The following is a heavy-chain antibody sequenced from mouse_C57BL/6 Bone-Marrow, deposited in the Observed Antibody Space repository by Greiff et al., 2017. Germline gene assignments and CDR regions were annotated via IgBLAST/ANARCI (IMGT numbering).Heavy chain of an antibody. V-gene: IGHV1-77*01. CDR3: ARSPSQLRLRLAWFAY. Sequence: VQLQQSGAELVKPGASVKISCKASGYTFTDYYINWVKQRPGQGLEWIGKIGPGSGSTYYNETFKGKATLTADKSACTAYMQLSSLTSEDSAVYFCARSPSQLRLRLAWFAYWGQGTLVTVSA. D-gene: IGHD3-2*02. CDR2: IGPGSGST. J-gene: IGHJ3*01. CDR1: GYTFTDYY.